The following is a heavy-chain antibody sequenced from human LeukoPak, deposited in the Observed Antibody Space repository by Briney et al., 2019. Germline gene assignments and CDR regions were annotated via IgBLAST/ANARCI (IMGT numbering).Heavy chain of an antibody. CDR3: ARDPPDYYGSGYEGDNWFDP. D-gene: IGHD3-10*01. J-gene: IGHJ5*02. CDR2: IIPIFSTA. V-gene: IGHV1-69*05. CDR1: GGTFSSYA. Sequence: SVKVSCKASGGTFSSYAISWVRQAPGQGLEWMGRIIPIFSTANYAQKFQGRVTITTDESTSTAYMELSSLRSEDTAVYYCARDPPDYYGSGYEGDNWFDPWGQGTLVTVSS.